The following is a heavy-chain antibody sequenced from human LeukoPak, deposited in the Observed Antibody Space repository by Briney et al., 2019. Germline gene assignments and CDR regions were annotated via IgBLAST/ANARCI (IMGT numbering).Heavy chain of an antibody. D-gene: IGHD6-6*01. CDR2: IYTSGST. CDR1: GGSISSYY. V-gene: IGHV4-4*07. Sequence: SETLSLTSTVSGGSISSYYWSWIRQPAGEGLEWIGRIYTSGSTNYSPSLKSRVTMSVDTSKNQISLKVNSVTAADTAVYYCARESYSSSYLFDFWGQGTLVTVSS. CDR3: ARESYSSSYLFDF. J-gene: IGHJ4*02.